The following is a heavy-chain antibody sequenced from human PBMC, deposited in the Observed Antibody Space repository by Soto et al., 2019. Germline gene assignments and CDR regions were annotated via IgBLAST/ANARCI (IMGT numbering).Heavy chain of an antibody. Sequence: PGGSLRLSCVASGFTFSRFVMSWVRQAPGKGLEWVSTINSNADSTYYADSVKGRFTISRDNSKNSLFLQMSSLRADDTAVYYCARVPDLDFCSRTSCLYYFDYWGQGALVTVSS. CDR3: ARVPDLDFCSRTSCLYYFDY. CDR1: GFTFSRFV. V-gene: IGHV3-23*01. J-gene: IGHJ4*02. D-gene: IGHD2-2*01. CDR2: INSNADST.